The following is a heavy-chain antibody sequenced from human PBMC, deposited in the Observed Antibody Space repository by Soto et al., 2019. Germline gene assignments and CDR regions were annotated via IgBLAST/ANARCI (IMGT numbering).Heavy chain of an antibody. D-gene: IGHD2-2*01. Sequence: SETLSLTCAVSGGSISSGGYSWSWIRQPPGKGLEWIGYIYHSESTYYNPSLKSRVTISVDRSKNQFSLKLSSVTAADTAVYYCARRRDAYTFFDYWGQGTLVTVSS. CDR1: GGSISSGGYS. CDR2: IYHSEST. V-gene: IGHV4-30-2*01. CDR3: ARRRDAYTFFDY. J-gene: IGHJ4*02.